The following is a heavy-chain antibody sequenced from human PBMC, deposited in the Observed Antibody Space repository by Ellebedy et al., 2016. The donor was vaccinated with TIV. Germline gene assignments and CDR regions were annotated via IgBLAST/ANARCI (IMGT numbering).Heavy chain of an antibody. Sequence: MPSETLSLTCTVSGGSISSYYWTWIRQPPGKGLEWIGYIYHNGNTNYNPSLKSRVTVSVDTSKNQFSLTLDPVTAADTAVYYCARHFRYTYGHLIDWGPGILVTVAS. J-gene: IGHJ4*02. CDR1: GGSISSYY. CDR2: IYHNGNT. CDR3: ARHFRYTYGHLID. D-gene: IGHD5-18*01. V-gene: IGHV4-59*08.